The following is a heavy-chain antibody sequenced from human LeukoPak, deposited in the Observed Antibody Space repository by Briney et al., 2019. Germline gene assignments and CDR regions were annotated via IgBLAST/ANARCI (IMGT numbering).Heavy chain of an antibody. D-gene: IGHD3-16*01. CDR2: TYYRSKWYI. CDR1: GDSFSSNSGA. J-gene: IGHJ4*02. V-gene: IGHV6-1*01. CDR3: ASRFGSY. Sequence: SQTLSLTCAISGDSFSSNSGAWNWIRQSPSRGLEWLGRTYYRSKWYIDYALSVKSRIIINPDTSKNQFSLQLNSVTPEDTAVYYCASRFGSYWGQGTLVTVSS.